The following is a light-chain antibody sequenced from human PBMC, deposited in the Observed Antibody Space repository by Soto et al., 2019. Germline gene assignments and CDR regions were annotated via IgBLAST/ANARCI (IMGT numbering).Light chain of an antibody. V-gene: IGKV3-20*01. CDR3: QQYGRSPLT. Sequence: EIVLTQSPGTLSLSPGERATFSCRASQSVRSSYLAWYQQKPGQAPRLLIYAASSRATDIPDRFSGGGSGTDFILTISRLEPEDFAVYYCQQYGRSPLTFGGGTKVEIK. CDR2: AAS. CDR1: QSVRSSY. J-gene: IGKJ4*01.